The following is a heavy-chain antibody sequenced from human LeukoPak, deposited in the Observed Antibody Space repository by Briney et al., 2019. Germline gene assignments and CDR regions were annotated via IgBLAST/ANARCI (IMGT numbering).Heavy chain of an antibody. CDR2: ISHDGSTN. D-gene: IGHD5-12*01. CDR1: RFPFGFFA. J-gene: IGHJ4*02. Sequence: GGSLRLSCAASRFPFGFFAFHWVRQAPGKGLEWVAVISHDGSTNHYADSVKGRFTISRDNSNNSLYLQMTSLSAEDTAVYYCARARGKWHLLPLDYWGQGALVTVSS. V-gene: IGHV3-30*04. CDR3: ARARGKWHLLPLDY.